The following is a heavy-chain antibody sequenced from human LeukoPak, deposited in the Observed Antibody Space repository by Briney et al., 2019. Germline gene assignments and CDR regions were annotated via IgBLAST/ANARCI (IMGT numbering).Heavy chain of an antibody. V-gene: IGHV3-21*01. D-gene: IGHD3-10*02. J-gene: IGHJ6*04. CDR2: ISSSSSYI. Sequence: GGSLRLSCAASGFTFSSYSMNWVRKAPGKGLEWVSSISSSSSYIYYADSVKGRFTISRDNAKNSLYLQMNSLRADDTAVYYCAELGITMIGGVWGKGTTVTISS. CDR1: GFTFSSYS. CDR3: AELGITMIGGV.